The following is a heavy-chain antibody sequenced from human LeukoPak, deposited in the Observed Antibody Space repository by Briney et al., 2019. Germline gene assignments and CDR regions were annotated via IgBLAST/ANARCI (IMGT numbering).Heavy chain of an antibody. D-gene: IGHD4-17*01. Sequence: PSETLSLTCTVSGGSISSYYWSWIRQPPGKGLEWIGYIYYSGSTNYNPSLKSRVTISVDTSKNQFSLKLSSVPAADTAVYYCAGGAGDYTFDYWGQGTLVTVSS. CDR1: GGSISSYY. J-gene: IGHJ4*02. CDR3: AGGAGDYTFDY. CDR2: IYYSGST. V-gene: IGHV4-59*01.